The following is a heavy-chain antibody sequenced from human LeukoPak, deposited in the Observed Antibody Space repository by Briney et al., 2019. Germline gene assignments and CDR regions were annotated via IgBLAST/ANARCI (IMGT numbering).Heavy chain of an antibody. CDR2: IRYDGSNK. V-gene: IGHV3-30*02. J-gene: IGHJ6*03. CDR3: AKDQRLMITFGGVIVSSAYYYYYYMDV. CDR1: AFTFSSYG. D-gene: IGHD3-16*02. Sequence: GGSLRLSCAASAFTFSSYGMHWVRQAPGKGLEWVAFIRYDGSNKYYADSVKGRFTISRDNSKNTLYLQMNSLRAEDTAVYYCAKDQRLMITFGGVIVSSAYYYYYYMDVWGKGTTVTISS.